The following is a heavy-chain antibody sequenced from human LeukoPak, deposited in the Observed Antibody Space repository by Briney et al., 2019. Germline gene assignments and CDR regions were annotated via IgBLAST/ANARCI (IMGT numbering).Heavy chain of an antibody. D-gene: IGHD3-10*01. CDR3: ARDKRHYYYGSGSYSRGAADY. CDR1: GFTFSSYA. Sequence: PGGSLRLSCAASGFTFSSYAMHWVRQAPGKGLEWVAVISYDGSNKYYADSVKGRFTISRDNSKNTLYLQMNSLRAEDTAVYYCARDKRHYYYGSGSYSRGAADYWGQGTLVTVSS. V-gene: IGHV3-30-3*01. CDR2: ISYDGSNK. J-gene: IGHJ4*02.